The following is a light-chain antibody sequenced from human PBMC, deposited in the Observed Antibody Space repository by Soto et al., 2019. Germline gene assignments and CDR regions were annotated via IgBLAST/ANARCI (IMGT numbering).Light chain of an antibody. V-gene: IGKV2-30*01. CDR1: QSLVFRDGNTY. J-gene: IGKJ2*01. CDR2: RLS. Sequence: DVVMTQSPASLPVTLGQSASISCRSSQSLVFRDGNTYLSWFQQRPGRSPRRLIYRLSNRDSGVPDRFSGSGSDTDFTLKISRVEAEDVAVYYCMQGKQYPYTFGQGNKLEIK. CDR3: MQGKQYPYT.